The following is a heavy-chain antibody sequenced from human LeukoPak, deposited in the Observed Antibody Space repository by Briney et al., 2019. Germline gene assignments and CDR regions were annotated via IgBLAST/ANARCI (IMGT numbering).Heavy chain of an antibody. D-gene: IGHD3-10*01. CDR2: IRYDGSNK. CDR1: RFTFSAYG. V-gene: IGHV3-30*02. J-gene: IGHJ4*02. Sequence: GGSLRLSCPASRFTFSAYGIHWVRQAPGKGLEWVAFIRYDGSNKYYADSVNGRFTISRDNSKNTLYLQMNSLRAEDTAVYYCAKDQGTYGPYYFDYWGQGILVTVSS. CDR3: AKDQGTYGPYYFDY.